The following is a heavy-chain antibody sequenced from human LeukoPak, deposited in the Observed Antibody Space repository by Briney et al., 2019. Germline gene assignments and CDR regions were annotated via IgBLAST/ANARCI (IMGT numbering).Heavy chain of an antibody. D-gene: IGHD5-18*01. CDR3: AREGRGYTILFDY. CDR1: GFTFSSYS. Sequence: PGGSLRLSCAASGFTFSSYSMNWVRQAPGKGLEWVSYISSSSSTIYYADSVKGRFTISRDNAKNSLYLQMNSLRAEDTAVYYCAREGRGYTILFDYWGQGTLVTVPS. CDR2: ISSSSSTI. J-gene: IGHJ4*02. V-gene: IGHV3-48*01.